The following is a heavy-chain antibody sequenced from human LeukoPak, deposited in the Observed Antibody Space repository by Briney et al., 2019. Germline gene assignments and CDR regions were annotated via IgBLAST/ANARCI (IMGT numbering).Heavy chain of an antibody. Sequence: PSETLSLTCAVSGGSISSSNWWCWVRQPPGKGLEWIGEIYHSGSTNYNPSLKSRVTISVDKSKNQFSLKLSSVTAADTAVYYCARASTNSGSYYYYGMDVWGQGTKVTVSS. CDR1: GGSISSSNW. V-gene: IGHV4-4*02. CDR3: ARASTNSGSYYYYGMDV. D-gene: IGHD1-26*01. CDR2: IYHSGST. J-gene: IGHJ6*02.